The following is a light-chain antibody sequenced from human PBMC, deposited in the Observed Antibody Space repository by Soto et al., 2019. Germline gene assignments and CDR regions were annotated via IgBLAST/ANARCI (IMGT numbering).Light chain of an antibody. CDR1: QSVSTK. CDR3: QQHDQGWT. J-gene: IGKJ1*01. V-gene: IGKV3-15*01. CDR2: GAS. Sequence: EMVMTQSPATLSVSLGERATLSCRASQSVSTKLVWYQQKPGQAPRLLIYGASTRATGIPARFSGSGSGTEFTLTISSLQSEDFAVYYCQQHDQGWTFGQGKKVEIK.